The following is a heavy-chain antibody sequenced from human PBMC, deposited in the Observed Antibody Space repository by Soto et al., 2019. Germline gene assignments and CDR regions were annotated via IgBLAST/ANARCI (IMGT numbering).Heavy chain of an antibody. D-gene: IGHD5-12*01. CDR3: ARDIVATIESGTFDY. V-gene: IGHV3-30-3*01. Sequence: GGSLRLSCAASGFTFSSYAMHWVRQAPGKGLEWVAVISYDGSNKYYADSVKGRFTISRDNSKNTLYLQMNSLRAEDTAVYYCARDIVATIESGTFDYWGQGTLVTVSS. CDR2: ISYDGSNK. J-gene: IGHJ4*02. CDR1: GFTFSSYA.